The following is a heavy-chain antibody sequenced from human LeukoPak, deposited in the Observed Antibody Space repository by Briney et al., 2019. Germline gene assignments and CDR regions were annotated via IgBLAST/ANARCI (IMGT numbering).Heavy chain of an antibody. D-gene: IGHD2-8*01. Sequence: GGPLSPSCAAPGSPFSSNWLSWVRQAPGKGLEWVANIKQDGSEKYYVDSVKGRFTISRDNAKNSLYLQMNSLRAEDTAVYYCARDVGVDYWGQGTLVTVSS. V-gene: IGHV3-7*03. CDR1: GSPFSSNW. CDR3: ARDVGVDY. CDR2: IKQDGSEK. J-gene: IGHJ4*02.